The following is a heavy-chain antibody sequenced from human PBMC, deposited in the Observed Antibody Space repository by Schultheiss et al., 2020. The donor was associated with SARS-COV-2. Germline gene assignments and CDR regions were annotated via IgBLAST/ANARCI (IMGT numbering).Heavy chain of an antibody. Sequence: GGSLRLSCAASGFTFSSYSMNWVRQAPGKGLEWVSVIYSGGSTYYADSVKGRFTISRDNSKNTLYLQMNSLRAEDTAVYYCARGEYYYDSSGLSGDAFDIWGQGTMVTVSS. J-gene: IGHJ3*02. CDR2: IYSGGST. CDR1: GFTFSSYS. D-gene: IGHD3-22*01. CDR3: ARGEYYYDSSGLSGDAFDI. V-gene: IGHV3-66*01.